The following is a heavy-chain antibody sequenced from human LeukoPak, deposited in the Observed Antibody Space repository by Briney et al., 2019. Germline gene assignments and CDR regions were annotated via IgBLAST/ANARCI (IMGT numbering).Heavy chain of an antibody. J-gene: IGHJ5*02. D-gene: IGHD2-15*01. Sequence: KPSETLSLTCAVYGVTFSGYYWSWIRQPPGKGLEWIGNINHSGSTNYNPSLKRRVTISVDTYKKQFSLKLSSVTAADTAVYYCARMAGGGGWFDAWGKGTLVTVS. CDR3: ARMAGGGGWFDA. CDR2: INHSGST. CDR1: GVTFSGYY. V-gene: IGHV4-34*01.